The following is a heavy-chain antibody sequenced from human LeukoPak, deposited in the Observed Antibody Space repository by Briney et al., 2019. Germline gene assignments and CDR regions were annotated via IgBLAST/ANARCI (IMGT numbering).Heavy chain of an antibody. V-gene: IGHV4-61*05. J-gene: IGHJ5*02. Sequence: SETQSLTCTVSGDSMTMNSYSWGWVRQPPGKALERFGCVSSSGRTTYNPSPQSRVTISLDTSWSQFFLDLSSVTAADTALYYCFRHPVLTDAYYPFDPWGQGTLVTVSS. CDR2: VSSSGRT. CDR1: GDSMTMNSYS. D-gene: IGHD2-21*01. CDR3: FRHPVLTDAYYPFDP.